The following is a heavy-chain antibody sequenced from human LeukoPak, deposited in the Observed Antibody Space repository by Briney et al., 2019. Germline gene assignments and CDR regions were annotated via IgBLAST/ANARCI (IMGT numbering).Heavy chain of an antibody. J-gene: IGHJ4*02. CDR1: GGSFSGYY. D-gene: IGHD6-6*01. CDR3: ARAPSSLGIPEGYFDY. Sequence: TLSLTCAVYGGSFSGYYWSWIRPPPGKGLAWIGEINHSGSTNYNPSLKSRVTISVDTSKNQFSLKLSSVTAADTAVYYCARAPSSLGIPEGYFDYWGQGTLVTVSS. V-gene: IGHV4-34*01. CDR2: INHSGST.